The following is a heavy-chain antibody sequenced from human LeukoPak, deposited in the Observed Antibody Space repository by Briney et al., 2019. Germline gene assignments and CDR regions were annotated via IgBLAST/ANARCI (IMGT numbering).Heavy chain of an antibody. CDR3: ARGRPYCGGDCYLDY. V-gene: IGHV1-69*13. CDR2: IIPIFGTA. CDR1: GGTFSSYA. D-gene: IGHD2-21*02. J-gene: IGHJ4*02. Sequence: ASVKVSCKASGGTFSSYAISWVRQAPGQGLEWMGGIIPIFGTANYAQKFQGRVTITADESTSTAYMELSSLRSEDTAVYYCARGRPYCGGDCYLDYWGQGTLVTVSS.